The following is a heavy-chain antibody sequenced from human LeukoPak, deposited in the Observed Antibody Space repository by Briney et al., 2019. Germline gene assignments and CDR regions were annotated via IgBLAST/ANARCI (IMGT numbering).Heavy chain of an antibody. CDR3: ARTGSGYYVDY. CDR2: INHSGST. V-gene: IGHV4-34*01. J-gene: IGHJ4*02. D-gene: IGHD3-3*01. CDR1: GGSFSGYY. Sequence: SGTLSLTCAVYGGSFSGYYWSWIRQPPGKGLEWIGEINHSGSTNYNPSLKSRVTISVDTSKNQFSLKLSSVTAADTAVYYCARTGSGYYVDYWGQGTLVTVSS.